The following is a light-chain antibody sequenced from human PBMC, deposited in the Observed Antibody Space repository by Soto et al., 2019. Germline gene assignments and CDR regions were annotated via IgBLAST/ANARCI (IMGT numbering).Light chain of an antibody. Sequence: QSVLTQPASVSGSPGQSITISCTGTSSDVGGYDYVSWFQHHPGKAPQLMIFEVTNRPSGVSDRFSGSKSGNTASLTISGLQAEDEADYYCSSFTSSSTLVFGGGTKVTVL. CDR1: SSDVGGYDY. CDR3: SSFTSSSTLV. V-gene: IGLV2-14*01. CDR2: EVT. J-gene: IGLJ3*02.